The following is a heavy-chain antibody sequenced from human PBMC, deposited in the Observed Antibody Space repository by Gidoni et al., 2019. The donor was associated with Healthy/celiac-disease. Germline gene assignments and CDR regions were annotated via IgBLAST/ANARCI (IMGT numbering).Heavy chain of an antibody. CDR1: GGSISSYS. Sequence: QVQLQESGPGLVKPSETLSLTCTGPGGSISSYSWSWIRQPPGKGLEWIGYIYSSGSTNSNPSLKSRVTISVDTSKNQFSLKLSSVTAADTAVYYCARGAAAGYDYWGQGTLVTVSS. J-gene: IGHJ4*02. CDR2: IYSSGST. V-gene: IGHV4-59*01. D-gene: IGHD6-13*01. CDR3: ARGAAAGYDY.